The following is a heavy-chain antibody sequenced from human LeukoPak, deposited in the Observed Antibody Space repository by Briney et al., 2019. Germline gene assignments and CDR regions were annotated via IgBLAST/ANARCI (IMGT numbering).Heavy chain of an antibody. D-gene: IGHD3-16*02. CDR3: AREFSVNDYVWGSYRPYYFDY. CDR1: YS. CDR2: ISFITSYI. V-gene: IGHV3-21*01. J-gene: IGHJ4*02. Sequence: YSMNWVRQAPGKGLEWVSSISFITSYIHYTDSVKGRFTISRDNAKNSLYLQMNSLRADDTALYYCAREFSVNDYVWGSYRPYYFDYWGQGTLVTVSS.